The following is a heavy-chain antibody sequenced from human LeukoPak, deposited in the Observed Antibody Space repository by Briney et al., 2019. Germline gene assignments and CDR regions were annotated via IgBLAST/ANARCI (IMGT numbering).Heavy chain of an antibody. CDR1: GFTVSSNY. Sequence: GGSLRLSCAASGFTVSSNYMTWVCQAPGKGLEWVSVIYSGGSTYYADSVKGRFTISRDNSKNTLYLQMNSLRAEDTAMYYCARDSHYAFDYWGQGTLVTVSS. D-gene: IGHD4-17*01. CDR3: ARDSHYAFDY. V-gene: IGHV3-53*01. J-gene: IGHJ4*02. CDR2: IYSGGST.